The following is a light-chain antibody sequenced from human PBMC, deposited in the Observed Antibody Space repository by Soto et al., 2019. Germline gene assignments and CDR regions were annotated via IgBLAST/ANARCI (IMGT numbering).Light chain of an antibody. CDR2: EVI. J-gene: IGLJ2*01. V-gene: IGLV2-23*02. Sequence: QSALTQPASVSGSPGQSITISCTGSNSDIGTYNLVSWYQHHPGKAPKLMISEVIKRPSGVSNRFSGSKSGNTASLTISGLQAEDEADYYCGSYACSSIFVFGGGTKLTVL. CDR3: GSYACSSIFV. CDR1: NSDIGTYNL.